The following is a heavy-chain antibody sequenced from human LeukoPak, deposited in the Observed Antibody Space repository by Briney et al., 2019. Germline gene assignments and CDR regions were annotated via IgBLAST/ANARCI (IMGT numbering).Heavy chain of an antibody. V-gene: IGHV3-30-3*01. CDR3: ASGRIMITFGGVIDY. D-gene: IGHD3-16*01. CDR2: VSYDGSNK. Sequence: GGSLRLSCAASGFTFSDYYMSWIRQAPGKGLEWVAVVSYDGSNKYYADSVKGRFTISRDNSKNTLYLQMNSLRAEDTAVYYCASGRIMITFGGVIDYWGQGTLVTVSS. J-gene: IGHJ4*02. CDR1: GFTFSDYY.